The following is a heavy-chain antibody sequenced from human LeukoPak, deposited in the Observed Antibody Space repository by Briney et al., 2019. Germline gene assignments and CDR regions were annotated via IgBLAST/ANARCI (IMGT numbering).Heavy chain of an antibody. CDR1: GGSISSYY. CDR3: ARAHYYDSSGYCYYFDY. J-gene: IGHJ4*02. Sequence: SETLSLTCTVSGGSISSYYWSWIRQPPGQGLEWIGYIYYSGSTNYNPSLKSRVTISVDTSKNQFSLKLSSVTAADTAVYYCARAHYYDSSGYCYYFDYWGQGTLVTVSS. D-gene: IGHD3-22*01. V-gene: IGHV4-59*08. CDR2: IYYSGST.